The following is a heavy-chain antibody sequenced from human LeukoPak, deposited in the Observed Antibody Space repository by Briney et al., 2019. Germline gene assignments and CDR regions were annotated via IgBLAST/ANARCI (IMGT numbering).Heavy chain of an antibody. CDR2: ISYDGSNK. CDR1: GFTFSSYA. CDR3: AKGGGFDY. Sequence: GGSLRLSCAASGFTFSSYAMHWVRQAPGKGLEWVAVISYDGSNKYYADSVKGRFTISRDNSKNTLYLQMNSLRVEDTALYYCAKGGGFDYWGQGTLVTVSS. D-gene: IGHD3-16*01. J-gene: IGHJ4*02. V-gene: IGHV3-30-3*01.